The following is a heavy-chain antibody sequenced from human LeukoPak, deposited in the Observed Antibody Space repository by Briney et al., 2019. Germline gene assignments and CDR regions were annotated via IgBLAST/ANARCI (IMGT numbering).Heavy chain of an antibody. Sequence: ASVTVSCMASGYTLTDYYMHWVRQAPGQGLERMGRINPNSGGTNYAQKFQGRVTMTRDTSISTVYMELSRLRSDDTAVYYCARVGYYESSGYYEYWGQGTLVTVSS. D-gene: IGHD3-22*01. J-gene: IGHJ4*02. CDR3: ARVGYYESSGYYEY. CDR1: GYTLTDYY. CDR2: INPNSGGT. V-gene: IGHV1-2*06.